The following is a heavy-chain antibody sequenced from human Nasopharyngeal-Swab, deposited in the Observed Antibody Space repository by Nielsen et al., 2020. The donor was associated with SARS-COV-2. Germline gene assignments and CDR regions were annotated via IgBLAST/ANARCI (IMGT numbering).Heavy chain of an antibody. CDR2: ITAYNGNT. CDR1: GYNFTAYG. D-gene: IGHD5-12*01. CDR3: ARDPGYSWDYYYYGTDV. J-gene: IGHJ6*02. V-gene: IGHV1-18*01. Sequence: ASVKVSCKASGYNFTAYGISWVRQAPGQGLEWMGWITAYNGNTKYEERLQGRVTMTTDTSTNTAYMELRSLRSDDTAVYYCARDPGYSWDYYYYGTDVWGQGTTVTVSS.